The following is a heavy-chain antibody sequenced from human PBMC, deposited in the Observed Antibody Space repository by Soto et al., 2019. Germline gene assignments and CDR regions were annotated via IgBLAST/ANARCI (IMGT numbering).Heavy chain of an antibody. D-gene: IGHD2-15*01. Sequence: QITLKESGPTLVKPTQTLTLTCTFSGFSVSTSGVGVAWIRQPPGKALEWLALIYWDGDERYSPFLQSRVTITKDTSTHQVVVQMTNMDPVDTATYYCAHKGGRGAGMDVWGQGTTVTVSS. CDR2: IYWDGDE. V-gene: IGHV2-5*02. CDR1: GFSVSTSGVG. CDR3: AHKGGRGAGMDV. J-gene: IGHJ6*02.